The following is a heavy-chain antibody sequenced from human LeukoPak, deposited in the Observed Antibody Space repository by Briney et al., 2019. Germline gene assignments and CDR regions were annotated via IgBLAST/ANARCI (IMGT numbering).Heavy chain of an antibody. CDR3: ARDWDGAGSLDY. D-gene: IGHD6-19*01. CDR1: GFTFSSYS. V-gene: IGHV3-21*01. CDR2: ISSSSYI. J-gene: IGHJ4*02. Sequence: GGSLRLSCAASGFTFSSYSMNWVRQAPGKGLEWVSSISSSSYIYYADSVKGRFTISRDNAKSSLYLQMNSLRAEDTAVYYCARDWDGAGSLDYWGQGTLVTVSS.